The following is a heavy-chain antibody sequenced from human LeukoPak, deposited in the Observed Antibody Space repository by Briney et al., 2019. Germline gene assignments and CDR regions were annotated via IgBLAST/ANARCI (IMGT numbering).Heavy chain of an antibody. D-gene: IGHD5-18*01. CDR3: ARGYSYGSYDY. CDR1: GDTFSSNSAA. V-gene: IGHV6-1*01. J-gene: IGHJ4*02. CDR2: TYYRSKSYN. Sequence: SQTLSLTCALSGDTFSSNSAAWNWLRQSPSRGLEWLGSTYYRSKSYNDYAVSVKSLITINPDTSKNQFSLQLTSVTPEDTAVYYCARGYSYGSYDYWGQGTLVTVSS.